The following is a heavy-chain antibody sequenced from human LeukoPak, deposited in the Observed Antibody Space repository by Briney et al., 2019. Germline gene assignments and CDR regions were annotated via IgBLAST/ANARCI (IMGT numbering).Heavy chain of an antibody. CDR1: GFTFGDYA. CDR3: TRYCGGDCFDAFDI. D-gene: IGHD2-21*02. V-gene: IGHV3-49*04. CDR2: IRSVAYGGTT. Sequence: SLRLSCTTSGFTFGDYAMSWVRKAPGKGLEWVGFIRSVAYGGTTDYAASVKGRFTISRDDSKSIAYLQMNSLKTEDTAVYYCTRYCGGDCFDAFDIWGQGTMVTVSS. J-gene: IGHJ3*02.